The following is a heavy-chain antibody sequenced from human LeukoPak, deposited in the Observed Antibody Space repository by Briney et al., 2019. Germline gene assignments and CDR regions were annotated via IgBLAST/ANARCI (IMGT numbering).Heavy chain of an antibody. CDR1: GFTFSIYW. Sequence: GGSLGLSCAASGFTFSIYWMTWVRQAPGKGLEWVANINEDGRETHFVDSVKGRFTISRNNAKNSLYLQMNGLRAEDTAVYYCARGNYDILNWGQGTLVTVSS. CDR3: ARGNYDILN. J-gene: IGHJ4*02. V-gene: IGHV3-7*05. CDR2: INEDGRET. D-gene: IGHD3-9*01.